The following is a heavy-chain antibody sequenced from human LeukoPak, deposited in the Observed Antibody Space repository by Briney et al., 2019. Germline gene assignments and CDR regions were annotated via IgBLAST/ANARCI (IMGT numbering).Heavy chain of an antibody. CDR3: ARSPGAYCGGDCYPYYFDY. CDR2: IYSGGST. V-gene: IGHV3-53*01. D-gene: IGHD2-21*02. Sequence: GGSLRLSCAASGFTFSSNYMSWVRQAPGKGLEWVSVIYSGGSTYYADSVKGRFTISRDNSKNTLYLQMNSLRAEDTAVYYCARSPGAYCGGDCYPYYFDYWGQGTLVTVSS. CDR1: GFTFSSNY. J-gene: IGHJ4*02.